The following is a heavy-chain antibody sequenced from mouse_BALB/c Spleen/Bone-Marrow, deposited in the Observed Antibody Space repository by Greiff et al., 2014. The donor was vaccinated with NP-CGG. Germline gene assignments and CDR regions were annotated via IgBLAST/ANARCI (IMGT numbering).Heavy chain of an antibody. V-gene: IGHV1-69*02. CDR1: GYTFTSYW. Sequence: QVQLQQPGAELVRPGASVKLSCKASGYTFTSYWINWVKQRPGQGLEWIGNIYPSDSYTNYNQKFKDKATLTVDKSSSTAYMQLSSPTSEDSAVYYCTRKYGPLHYFDYWGQGTTLTVSS. CDR2: IYPSDSYT. CDR3: TRKYGPLHYFDY. J-gene: IGHJ2*01. D-gene: IGHD2-10*02.